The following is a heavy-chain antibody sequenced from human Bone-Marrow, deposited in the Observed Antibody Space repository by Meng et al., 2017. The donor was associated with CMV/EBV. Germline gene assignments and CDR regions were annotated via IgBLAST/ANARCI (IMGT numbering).Heavy chain of an antibody. CDR1: GFNVGDHY. D-gene: IGHD4-23*01. Sequence: GESLKISCAASGFNVGDHYMNWIRQAPGKGLEWVSYISSSVSGNTEYYADSVKGRFTISRDNAKNSLYLQMNSLRAEDTAVYYCARDNLFDYGGNQKGDYWGQGTRVTGSS. CDR2: ISSSVSGNTE. V-gene: IGHV3-11*04. J-gene: IGHJ4*02. CDR3: ARDNLFDYGGNQKGDY.